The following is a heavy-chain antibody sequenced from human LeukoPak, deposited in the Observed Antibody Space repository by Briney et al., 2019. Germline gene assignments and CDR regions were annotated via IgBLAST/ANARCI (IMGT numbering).Heavy chain of an antibody. CDR2: INPSGGST. V-gene: IGHV1-46*01. Sequence: GASVKVSCKASVYSFTSYYMHWVRQGPGQGLEWMGIINPSGGSTSYAQKFQGRVTMTRDTSTNTVYMELSSLRSEDTSVYYCARGASSVAALNPFWYFDLWGRGTLVTVSS. J-gene: IGHJ2*01. D-gene: IGHD6-6*01. CDR3: ARGASSVAALNPFWYFDL. CDR1: VYSFTSYY.